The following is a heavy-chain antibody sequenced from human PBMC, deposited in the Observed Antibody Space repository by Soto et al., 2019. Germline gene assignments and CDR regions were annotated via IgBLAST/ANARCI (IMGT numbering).Heavy chain of an antibody. CDR1: GFTFSSYS. D-gene: IGHD1-1*01. CDR2: ISRTGDSI. Sequence: EGQLVESGGGLVRPGGSLRLSCVASGFTFSSYSMTWVRQAPGKGLECVASISRTGDSIFYAESVKGRFIISRDNAENSLYLAMNSLSAEDTAVYYCASNNGLFDNWGQGTLVAVSS. J-gene: IGHJ4*02. CDR3: ASNNGLFDN. V-gene: IGHV3-21*06.